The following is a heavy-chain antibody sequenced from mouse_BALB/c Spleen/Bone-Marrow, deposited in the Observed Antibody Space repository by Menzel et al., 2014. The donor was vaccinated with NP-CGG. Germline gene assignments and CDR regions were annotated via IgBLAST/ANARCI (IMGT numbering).Heavy chain of an antibody. J-gene: IGHJ3*01. V-gene: IGHV2-9*02. CDR2: TWAGGST. CDR3: ARVFTTATWGFAY. CDR1: GFSLTSYG. Sequence: VQLQQSGPGPVAPSQSLSITCTVSGFSLTSYGVHWVRQSPGKGLEWLGATWAGGSTNYNSALMSRLSITKDNSKNQVFLEMDSLQTDDTAMYYCARVFTTATWGFAYWGQGTLVTVSA. D-gene: IGHD1-2*01.